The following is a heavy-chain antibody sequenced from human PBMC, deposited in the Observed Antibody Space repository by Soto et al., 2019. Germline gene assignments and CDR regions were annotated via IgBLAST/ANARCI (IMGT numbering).Heavy chain of an antibody. CDR1: GFTFSSYA. D-gene: IGHD4-17*01. CDR2: ISYDGSNK. J-gene: IGHJ4*02. CDR3: ARGRDYGGNPIEY. V-gene: IGHV3-30-3*01. Sequence: GGSLRLSCAASGFTFSSYAMHWVRQAPGKGLEWVAVISYDGSNKYYADSVKGRFTISRDNSKNTLYLQMNSLRAEDTAVYYCARGRDYGGNPIEYWGQGTLVTVSS.